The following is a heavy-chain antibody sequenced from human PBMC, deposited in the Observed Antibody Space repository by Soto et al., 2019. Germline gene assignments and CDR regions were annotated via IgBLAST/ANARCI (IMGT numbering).Heavy chain of an antibody. J-gene: IGHJ6*02. CDR3: ARDQAPLEDTDYGMDV. Sequence: SETLSLTCTVSGDSISSGGYYWSWIRQHPGKGLEWIGYIYYSGSTYYNPSLKSRVTISVDTSKNQFSLKLSSVTAADTAVYYCARDQAPLEDTDYGMDVWGQGTTVTVSS. D-gene: IGHD1-1*01. CDR2: IYYSGST. V-gene: IGHV4-31*03. CDR1: GDSISSGGYY.